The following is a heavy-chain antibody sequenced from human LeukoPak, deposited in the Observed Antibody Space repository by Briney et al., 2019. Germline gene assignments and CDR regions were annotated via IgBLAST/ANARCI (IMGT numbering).Heavy chain of an antibody. D-gene: IGHD6-19*01. CDR2: IYHSGST. Sequence: SETLSLTCTVSGGSIGSYYWSWIRQPPGKGLEWIGYIYHSGSTNYNPSLKSRVTISVDTSKNQFSLKLSSVTAADTAVYYCARDRSGWSLWGQGTLVTVSS. CDR3: ARDRSGWSL. J-gene: IGHJ4*02. V-gene: IGHV4-59*01. CDR1: GGSIGSYY.